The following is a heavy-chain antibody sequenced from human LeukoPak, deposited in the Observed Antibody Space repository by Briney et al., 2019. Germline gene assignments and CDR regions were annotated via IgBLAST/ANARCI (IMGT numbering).Heavy chain of an antibody. V-gene: IGHV3-48*01. D-gene: IGHD3-9*01. CDR3: ARDGNDILTGYFDY. CDR2: ISSSGSDK. CDR1: GFTFSSYS. J-gene: IGHJ4*02. Sequence: GGSLRLSCAASGFTFSSYSMNWVRQAPGKGLEWVSYISSSGSDKYYPDSVRGRFTISRDNSKNTLYLQMNSLRAEDTAVYYCARDGNDILTGYFDYWGQGTLVTVSS.